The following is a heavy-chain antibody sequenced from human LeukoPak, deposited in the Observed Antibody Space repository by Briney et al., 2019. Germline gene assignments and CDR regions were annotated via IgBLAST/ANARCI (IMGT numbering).Heavy chain of an antibody. CDR1: GFTFSSYG. D-gene: IGHD2-2*02. Sequence: PGGSLRLSCAASGFTFSSYGMHWVRQAPGKGLEWVAFIRYDGSNKYYADSVKGRFTISRDSSKNTLYLQMNSLRAEDTAMYYCANSPDCSNTRCHNYWSQGTLVTVSS. CDR3: ANSPDCSNTRCHNY. V-gene: IGHV3-30*02. CDR2: IRYDGSNK. J-gene: IGHJ4*02.